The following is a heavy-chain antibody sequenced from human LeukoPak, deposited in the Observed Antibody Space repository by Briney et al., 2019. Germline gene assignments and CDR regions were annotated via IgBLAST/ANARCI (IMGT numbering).Heavy chain of an antibody. J-gene: IGHJ5*02. CDR3: ARGIGTTGTTWYNWFDP. V-gene: IGHV4-34*01. CDR2: INHSGST. Sequence: PSETLSLTCAVYGGSFSGYYWSWLRQPPGKGLEWIGEINHSGSTNYNPSLKSRVTISVDTSKNQFSLKLSSVTAADTAVYYCARGIGTTGTTWYNWFDPWGQGTLVTVSS. D-gene: IGHD1-1*01. CDR1: GGSFSGYY.